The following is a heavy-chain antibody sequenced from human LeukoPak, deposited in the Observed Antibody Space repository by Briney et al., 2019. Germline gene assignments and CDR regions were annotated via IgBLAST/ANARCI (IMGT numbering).Heavy chain of an antibody. CDR1: GGSISSSSYY. CDR3: ARIKNYDILTGYYTNAFDI. V-gene: IGHV4-39*01. Sequence: SETLSLTCTVSGGSISSSSYYWGWIRQPPGKGLEWIGSTYYSGSAGSTYYNPSLKSRVTISVDTSKNQFSLKLSSVTAADTAVYYCARIKNYDILTGYYTNAFDIWGQGTMVTVSS. J-gene: IGHJ3*02. CDR2: TYYSGSAGST. D-gene: IGHD3-9*01.